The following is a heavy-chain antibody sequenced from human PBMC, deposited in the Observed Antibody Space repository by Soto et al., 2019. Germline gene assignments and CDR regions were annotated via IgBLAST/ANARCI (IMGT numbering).Heavy chain of an antibody. V-gene: IGHV1-18*01. J-gene: IGHJ4*02. Sequence: QVQLVQSGAEVKRPGASVKVSCKASGYSFPSSTISWVRQAPGQGLEWMGWINAYNGNTKYAQKLQGRFTRTTDTSTSTAYMELENLRSDDTAMYFCAIANYGDNYYWGQGTLVTGSS. CDR3: AIANYGDNYY. CDR2: INAYNGNT. CDR1: GYSFPSST. D-gene: IGHD4-17*01.